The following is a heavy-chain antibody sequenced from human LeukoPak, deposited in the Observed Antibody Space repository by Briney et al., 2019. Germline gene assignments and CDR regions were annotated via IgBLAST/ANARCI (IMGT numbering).Heavy chain of an antibody. CDR2: INWNGGST. V-gene: IGHV3-20*04. D-gene: IGHD2-21*02. CDR3: AKVDYCGGDCLFFDY. CDR1: GFTFDDYG. J-gene: IGHJ4*02. Sequence: GGSLRLSCAASGFTFDDYGMSWVRQAPGKGLEWVSVINWNGGSTGYADSVKGRFTTSRDNAKNSLYLQMNSLRAEDTALYYCAKVDYCGGDCLFFDYWGQGTLVTVSS.